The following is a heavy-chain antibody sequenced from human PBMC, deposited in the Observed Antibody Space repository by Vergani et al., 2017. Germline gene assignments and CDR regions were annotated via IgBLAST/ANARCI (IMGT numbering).Heavy chain of an antibody. D-gene: IGHD1-26*01. CDR3: AIIVGASRDY. CDR1: GYSFTNYW. V-gene: IGHV5-10-1*03. J-gene: IGHJ4*02. CDR2: IDPSDSYT. Sequence: EVQLVQSGAEVKKPGESLRISCKGSGYSFTNYWISWVRQMPGKGLEWMGRIDPSDSYTNCPSFQGHVSISADKSISTAYLQWSSLKASDTAMYYCAIIVGASRDYWGQGTLVTVSS.